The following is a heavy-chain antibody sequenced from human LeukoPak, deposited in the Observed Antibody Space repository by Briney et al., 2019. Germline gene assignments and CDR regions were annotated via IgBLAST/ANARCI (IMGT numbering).Heavy chain of an antibody. Sequence: SVKVSCKASGITFSSYAISWVRQAPGQGLEWMGRIIPIFGTANYAQKFQGRVTITTDESTSTAYMELSSLRSEDTAVYYCARVPTIAAAESWFDPWGQGTLVTVSS. D-gene: IGHD6-13*01. J-gene: IGHJ5*02. CDR3: ARVPTIAAAESWFDP. CDR2: IIPIFGTA. CDR1: GITFSSYA. V-gene: IGHV1-69*05.